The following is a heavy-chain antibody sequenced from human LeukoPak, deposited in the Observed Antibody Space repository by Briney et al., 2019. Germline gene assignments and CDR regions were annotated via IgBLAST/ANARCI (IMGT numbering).Heavy chain of an antibody. CDR1: GFTFSSYS. V-gene: IGHV3-21*01. CDR3: AREGIQLEVDY. J-gene: IGHJ4*02. Sequence: GGSLRLSCAASGFTFSSYSMNWVRQAPVKGLEWVSSISSSSYIYYADSVKGRFTISGDNAKNSLYLQMNSLRAEDTAVYYCAREGIQLEVDYWGQGTLVTVSS. CDR2: ISSSSYI. D-gene: IGHD5-18*01.